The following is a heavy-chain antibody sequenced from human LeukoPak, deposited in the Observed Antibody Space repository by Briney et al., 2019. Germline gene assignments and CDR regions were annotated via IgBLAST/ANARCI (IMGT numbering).Heavy chain of an antibody. CDR2: IHTRGST. V-gene: IGHV4-4*07. Sequence: SETLSLTCTVAGGSISSYYWRWIRQPAGKGLEWIGRIHTRGSTNYNPSLKSRVTMSVDTSKNQCSLKLSSVTAADTAVYYCARDVGYCSGGSCYLSAFDIWGQGTMVTVSS. CDR3: ARDVGYCSGGSCYLSAFDI. CDR1: GGSISSYY. D-gene: IGHD2-15*01. J-gene: IGHJ3*02.